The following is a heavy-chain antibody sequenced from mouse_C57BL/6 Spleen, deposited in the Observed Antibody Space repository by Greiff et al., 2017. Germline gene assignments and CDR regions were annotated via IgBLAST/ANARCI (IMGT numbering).Heavy chain of an antibody. D-gene: IGHD2-5*01. Sequence: QVQLQQSGAELVRPGTSVKVSCKASGYAFTNYLIEWVKQRPGQGLEWIGVINPGSGGTNYNEKFKGNATLTADKSSSTAYMQLSSLTSEDSAVYFCARVNFYSNFFDYWGQGTTLTVSS. CDR3: ARVNFYSNFFDY. CDR2: INPGSGGT. CDR1: GYAFTNYL. V-gene: IGHV1-54*01. J-gene: IGHJ2*01.